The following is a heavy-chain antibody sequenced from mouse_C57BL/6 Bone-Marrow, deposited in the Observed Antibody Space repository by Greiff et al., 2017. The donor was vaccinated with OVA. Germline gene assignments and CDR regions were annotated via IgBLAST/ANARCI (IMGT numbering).Heavy chain of an antibody. CDR1: GYSITSGYY. J-gene: IGHJ2*01. CDR2: ISYDGSN. Sequence: EESGPGLVKPSQSLSLTCSVTGYSITSGYYWNWIRQFPGNKLEWMGYISYDGSNNYNPSLKNRISITRDTSKNQFFLKLNSVTTEDTATYYCARDQGYYEGYWGQGTTLTVSS. V-gene: IGHV3-6*01. CDR3: ARDQGYYEGY. D-gene: IGHD2-4*01.